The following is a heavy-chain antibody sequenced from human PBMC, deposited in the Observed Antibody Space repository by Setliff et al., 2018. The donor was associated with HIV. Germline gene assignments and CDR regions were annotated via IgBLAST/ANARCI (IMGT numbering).Heavy chain of an antibody. V-gene: IGHV3-21*04. CDR3: AKKTAAYTSGSWLHY. J-gene: IGHJ4*02. D-gene: IGHD3-10*01. Sequence: PGGSLRLSCAASGFTFSSYSMNWVRQAPGKGLEWVSSISSSSSYIYYADSVKGRFTISRDNAKNSLYLQMNSLRAEDTAVYYCAKKTAAYTSGSWLHYWGRGTLVTVSS. CDR1: GFTFSSYS. CDR2: ISSSSSYI.